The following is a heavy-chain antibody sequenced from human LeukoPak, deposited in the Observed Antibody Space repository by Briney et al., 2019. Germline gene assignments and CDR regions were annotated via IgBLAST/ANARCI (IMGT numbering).Heavy chain of an antibody. J-gene: IGHJ3*02. Sequence: GGSLRLSCAASGFTFSSYTMNWVRQAPGKGLEWVSSISSSSSYMYYADSVKGRFTISRDNAKNSLYLQMNSLRAEDTAVFYCVRESYCSGGSCYSGRAFDIWGQGTMVTVSS. CDR3: VRESYCSGGSCYSGRAFDI. D-gene: IGHD2-15*01. CDR2: ISSSSSYM. V-gene: IGHV3-21*01. CDR1: GFTFSSYT.